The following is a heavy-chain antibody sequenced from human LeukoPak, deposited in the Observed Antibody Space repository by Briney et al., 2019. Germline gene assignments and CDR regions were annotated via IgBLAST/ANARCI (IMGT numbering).Heavy chain of an antibody. J-gene: IGHJ4*02. D-gene: IGHD3-9*01. Sequence: PSETLSLTCSVSGGSITNYYGSWIRQPAGKGLEWIGRFYSRGTPYYNPPLRSRVSLSGDESKNQLSLKMYSVTAADTAVYYCVRDEGLTGYPDYWGQGTLVTVSS. CDR3: VRDEGLTGYPDY. V-gene: IGHV4-4*07. CDR2: FYSRGTP. CDR1: GGSITNYY.